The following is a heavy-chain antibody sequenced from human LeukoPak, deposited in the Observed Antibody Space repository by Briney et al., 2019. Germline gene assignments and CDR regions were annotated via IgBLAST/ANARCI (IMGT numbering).Heavy chain of an antibody. CDR2: INTNTGNP. CDR1: GYTFTSYA. J-gene: IGHJ4*02. CDR3: ARDIREERLYYFDY. Sequence: GASVTVSCKASGYTFTSYAMNWVRQAPGQGLEWMGWINTNTGNPTYAQGFTGRFVFSLDTSVSTAYLQISSLKAEDTAVYYCARDIREERLYYFDYWGQGTLVTVSS. V-gene: IGHV7-4-1*02. D-gene: IGHD2-2*01.